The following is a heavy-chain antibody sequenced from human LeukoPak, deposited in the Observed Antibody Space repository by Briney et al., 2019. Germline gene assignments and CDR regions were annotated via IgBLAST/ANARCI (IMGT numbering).Heavy chain of an antibody. CDR2: IYSGGST. J-gene: IGHJ4*02. Sequence: GGSLRLSCAASGFTVSSNYMSWVRQAPGEGLEWVSVIYSGGSTYYADSVKGRFTISRDNSKNTLYLQMNSLRAEDTAVYYCARYRRDGYKAFDYWGQGTLVTVSS. V-gene: IGHV3-66*02. D-gene: IGHD5-24*01. CDR3: ARYRRDGYKAFDY. CDR1: GFTVSSNY.